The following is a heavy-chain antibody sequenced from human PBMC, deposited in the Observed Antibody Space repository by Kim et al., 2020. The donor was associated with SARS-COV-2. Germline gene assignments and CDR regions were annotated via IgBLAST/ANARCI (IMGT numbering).Heavy chain of an antibody. J-gene: IGHJ3*02. CDR3: ARMLAGSSGVDAFDI. D-gene: IGHD6-6*01. V-gene: IGHV2-70*01. Sequence: TSLKTRLTISKDTSKNQVVLTMTNMDPVDTATYYCARMLAGSSGVDAFDIWGQGTMVTVSS.